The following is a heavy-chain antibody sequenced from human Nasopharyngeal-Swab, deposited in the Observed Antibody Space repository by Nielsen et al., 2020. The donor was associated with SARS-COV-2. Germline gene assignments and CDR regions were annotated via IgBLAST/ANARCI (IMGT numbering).Heavy chain of an antibody. CDR2: TNPDGSKS. V-gene: IGHV3-7*04. D-gene: IGHD4-11*01. CDR3: VRHGHYTFDS. CDR1: GVTLGSLG. Sequence: GGSLRPSCEASGVTLGSLGLSWVRQAPGKGLEGVAGTNPDGSKSYYGDSGGGRVTVSRDNDKNSMYLQMYSLRAEDTAVYYCVRHGHYTFDSWGQGSLVTVSS. J-gene: IGHJ4*02.